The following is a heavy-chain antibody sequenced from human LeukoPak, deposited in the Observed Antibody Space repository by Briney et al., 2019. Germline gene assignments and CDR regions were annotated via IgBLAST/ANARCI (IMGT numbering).Heavy chain of an antibody. CDR3: VRVGTSFDI. V-gene: IGHV3-48*03. Sequence: TWGSLRLSCATSGFPFRNYDMNWVRQAPGKGLEWVSSISARGTIIYYADSVKGRFTISRDNAKNSLYLQMNSLRVEDTAVYYCVRVGTSFDIWGQGTMVTVSS. CDR1: GFPFRNYD. CDR2: ISARGTII. D-gene: IGHD7-27*01. J-gene: IGHJ3*02.